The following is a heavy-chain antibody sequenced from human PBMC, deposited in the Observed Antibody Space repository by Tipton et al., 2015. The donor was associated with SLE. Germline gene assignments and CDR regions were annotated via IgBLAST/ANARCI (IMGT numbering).Heavy chain of an antibody. CDR2: IYTSGST. Sequence: TLSLTCTVSGGSISSNNYYWSWIRQPAGKGLEWIGYIYTSGSTNYNPSLKSRVSISVDTSKNQFSLKLSSVTAADTAVYYCARGLYYYDSSGYYRDAFDIWGQGTMVTVSS. J-gene: IGHJ3*02. CDR1: GGSISSNNYY. CDR3: ARGLYYYDSSGYYRDAFDI. D-gene: IGHD3-22*01. V-gene: IGHV4-61*09.